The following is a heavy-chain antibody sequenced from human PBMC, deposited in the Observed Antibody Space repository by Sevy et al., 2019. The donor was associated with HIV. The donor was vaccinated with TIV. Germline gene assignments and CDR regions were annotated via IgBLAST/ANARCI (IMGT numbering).Heavy chain of an antibody. V-gene: IGHV3-48*02. D-gene: IGHD3-3*01. Sequence: GGSLRLSCAASGFTFSSYTMSWVRQAPGKGLEWVSFISSGSRTIYYADSVRDRFTISRDNAKNSMSLQMHSLRDEDTAVYYCARMESGYYYGMDVWGQGTTVTVSS. J-gene: IGHJ6*02. CDR3: ARMESGYYYGMDV. CDR1: GFTFSSYT. CDR2: ISSGSRTI.